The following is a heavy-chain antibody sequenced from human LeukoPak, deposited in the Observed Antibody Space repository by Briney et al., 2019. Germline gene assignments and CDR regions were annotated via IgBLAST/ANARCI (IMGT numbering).Heavy chain of an antibody. V-gene: IGHV4-61*02. Sequence: SQTLSLTCTVSGGSISSGSYYWSWIRQPAGRGLEWIGRIYTSGSTNYNPSLKSRVTISVDTSKNQFSLKLSSVTAADTAVYYCARSTFGVVMGDYWGQGTLVTVSS. CDR3: ARSTFGVVMGDY. CDR2: IYTSGST. D-gene: IGHD3-3*01. CDR1: GGSISSGSYY. J-gene: IGHJ4*02.